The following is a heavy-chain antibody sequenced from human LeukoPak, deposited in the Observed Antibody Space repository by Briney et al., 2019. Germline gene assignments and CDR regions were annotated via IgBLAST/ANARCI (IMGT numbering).Heavy chain of an antibody. V-gene: IGHV3-48*02. J-gene: IGHJ4*02. CDR2: ISSSSSTI. Sequence: GGSLRLSCTVSGFTFSSYSMNWVRQAPGKGLEWVPYISSSSSTIYYADSVKGRFTISRDNAKNSLYLQMNSLRDEDTAVYYCSRKSSGRGDYWGQGTLVTVSS. CDR1: GFTFSSYS. CDR3: SRKSSGRGDY. D-gene: IGHD3-10*01.